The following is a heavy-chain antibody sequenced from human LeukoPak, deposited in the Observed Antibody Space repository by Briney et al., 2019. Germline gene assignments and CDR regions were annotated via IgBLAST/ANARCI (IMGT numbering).Heavy chain of an antibody. V-gene: IGHV3-23*01. D-gene: IGHD6-6*01. Sequence: GGSLRLSCAASGFTFSSYAMSWVRQAPGKGLEWVSAISGSGGSTYYADSVKGRFTISRDNSKNTLYLQMNSLRAEDTAVYYCAKDLRAARLLGLFDPWGQGTLVTVSS. CDR3: AKDLRAARLLGLFDP. CDR1: GFTFSSYA. CDR2: ISGSGGST. J-gene: IGHJ5*02.